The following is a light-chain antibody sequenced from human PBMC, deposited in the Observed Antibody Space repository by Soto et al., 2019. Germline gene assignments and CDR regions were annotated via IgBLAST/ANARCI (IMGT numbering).Light chain of an antibody. CDR3: QQHNNWPPWT. J-gene: IGKJ1*01. Sequence: EIVMTQSPATLSVSAGARATLSCRASQSVSSNLAWYQQKPGQAPRLLIYGASTRATGIPARFSGSGSGTEFTLTFSSLQSEDFAVYYCQQHNNWPPWTFGQGTKAEIK. V-gene: IGKV3-15*01. CDR2: GAS. CDR1: QSVSSN.